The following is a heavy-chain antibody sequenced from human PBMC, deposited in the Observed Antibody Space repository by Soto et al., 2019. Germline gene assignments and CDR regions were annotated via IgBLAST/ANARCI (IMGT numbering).Heavy chain of an antibody. Sequence: SETQCHTCTVSGRTFNINADFWYLAWIRQPPGKGLEWIGSIDNGGNTHYNAPLKSRVIISADTSKNQFSLSLNSVTAADTAVYYCVKRSLLMAPTWGQGIQVTVS. D-gene: IGHD1-26*01. J-gene: IGHJ4*02. CDR2: IDNGGNT. V-gene: IGHV4-39*01. CDR3: VKRSLLMAPT. CDR1: GRTFNINADF.